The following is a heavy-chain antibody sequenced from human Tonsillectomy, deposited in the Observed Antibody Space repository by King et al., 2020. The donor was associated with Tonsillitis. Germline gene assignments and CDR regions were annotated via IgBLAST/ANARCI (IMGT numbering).Heavy chain of an antibody. CDR1: GGSISSGGYS. CDR3: ARRAKWFGVDY. D-gene: IGHD3-10*01. J-gene: IGHJ4*02. Sequence: QLQESGSGLVKPSQTLSLTCAVSGGSISSGGYSWSWIRQPPGKGLEWIGFIYDSGSTSHNPSLKSRVTISVDRSKNQFSLKLSFVTAADTAVYYCARRAKWFGVDYWGQGTLVTVSS. CDR2: IYDSGST. V-gene: IGHV4-30-2*01.